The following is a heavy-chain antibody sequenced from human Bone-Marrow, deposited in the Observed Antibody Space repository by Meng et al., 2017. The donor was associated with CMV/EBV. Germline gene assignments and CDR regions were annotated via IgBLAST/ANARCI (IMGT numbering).Heavy chain of an antibody. Sequence: GESLKISCAASGFTFSSYAMSWVRQAPGKGLEWVSAISGSGGSTYYADSVKGRFTISRDNSKNTLYLQMNSLRAEDTAVYYCARDAPGDRPFDSVVVLATIPKTSRKFDPWGQGTLVTVSS. CDR3: ARDAPGDRPFDSVVVLATIPKTSRKFDP. D-gene: IGHD2-2*02. J-gene: IGHJ5*02. CDR1: GFTFSSYA. V-gene: IGHV3-23*01. CDR2: ISGSGGST.